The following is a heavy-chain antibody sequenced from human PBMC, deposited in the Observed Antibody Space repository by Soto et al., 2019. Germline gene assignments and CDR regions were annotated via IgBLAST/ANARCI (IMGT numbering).Heavy chain of an antibody. CDR1: GGSISSSSYY. Sequence: QLQLQESGPGLVKPSETLSLTCTVSGGSISSSSYYWGWIRQPPGKGLEWIGSIYYSGSTYYNPSLKSRVTIPVDTSKNQFSLKLSSVTAADTAVYYCARPSPRYCSGGSCLEFPDAFDIWGQGTMVTVSS. V-gene: IGHV4-39*01. CDR3: ARPSPRYCSGGSCLEFPDAFDI. D-gene: IGHD2-15*01. J-gene: IGHJ3*02. CDR2: IYYSGST.